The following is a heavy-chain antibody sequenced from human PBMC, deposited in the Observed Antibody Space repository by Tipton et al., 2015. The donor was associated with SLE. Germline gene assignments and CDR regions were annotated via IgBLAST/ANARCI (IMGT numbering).Heavy chain of an antibody. CDR1: GYSIGSGYF. Sequence: TLSLTCDVSGYSIGSGYFWGWIRQPPGKGLEWIGRIYTSGSTNYNPSLKSRVTISVDTSKNQFSLTLTSVTAADTGVYYCARGVAIYWITYYDYYMDVWGKGTTVTVSS. J-gene: IGHJ6*03. D-gene: IGHD2-2*03. CDR2: IYTSGST. CDR3: ARGVAIYWITYYDYYMDV. V-gene: IGHV4-38-2*01.